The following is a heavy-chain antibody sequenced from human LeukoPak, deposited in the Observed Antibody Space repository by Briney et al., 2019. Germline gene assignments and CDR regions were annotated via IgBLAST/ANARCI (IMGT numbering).Heavy chain of an antibody. CDR3: ARDLGEMATISWIEAVWYMDV. Sequence: GASVKVSCKASGYTFTSYGISWVRQAPGQGLEWMGWISAYNGNTNYAQKLQGRVTMTTDTSTSTAYMELRSLRSDDTAVYYCARDLGEMATISWIEAVWYMDVWGKGTAVTISS. V-gene: IGHV1-18*01. J-gene: IGHJ6*03. CDR2: ISAYNGNT. D-gene: IGHD5-24*01. CDR1: GYTFTSYG.